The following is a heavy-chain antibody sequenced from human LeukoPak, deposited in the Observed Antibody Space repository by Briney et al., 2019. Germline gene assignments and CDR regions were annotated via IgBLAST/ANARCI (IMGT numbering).Heavy chain of an antibody. Sequence: GGSLRLSCAASGFTFSNYAMSWVRQAPGKGPEWVSFIIGGGGATYYADSVRGRFTISRDNSKNTLYLQMDTLGAEDTALYYCAKGGGTSSSYYMDVWGKGTPVTVSS. CDR3: AKGGGTSSSYYMDV. J-gene: IGHJ6*03. CDR2: IIGGGGAT. CDR1: GFTFSNYA. V-gene: IGHV3-23*01. D-gene: IGHD2-15*01.